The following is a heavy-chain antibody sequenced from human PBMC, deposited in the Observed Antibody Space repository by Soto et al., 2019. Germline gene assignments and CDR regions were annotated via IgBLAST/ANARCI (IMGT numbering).Heavy chain of an antibody. J-gene: IGHJ6*02. CDR3: ARVRYSSSRSSWSHPDYYYGMDV. V-gene: IGHV1-46*01. Sequence: GASVKVSCKASGYTFTSYYMHWVRQAPGQGLEWMGIINPSGGSTSYAQKFQGRVTMTRDTSTSTVYMELSSLRSEDTAVYYCARVRYSSSRSSWSHPDYYYGMDVWGQGTTVTVSS. CDR2: INPSGGST. D-gene: IGHD6-6*01. CDR1: GYTFTSYY.